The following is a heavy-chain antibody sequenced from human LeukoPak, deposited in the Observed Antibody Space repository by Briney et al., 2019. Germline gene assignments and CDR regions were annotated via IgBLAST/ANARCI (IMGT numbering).Heavy chain of an antibody. J-gene: IGHJ4*02. CDR2: FDPEDGET. D-gene: IGHD3-22*01. CDR1: GYTLTELS. Sequence: ASVKVSCKVSGYTLTELSMHWVRQAPGKGPEWMGGFDPEDGETIYAQKFQGRVTMTEDTSTDTAYMELSSLRSEDTAVYYCATGPASGYYDSSGKIYWGQGTLVTVSS. CDR3: ATGPASGYYDSSGKIY. V-gene: IGHV1-24*01.